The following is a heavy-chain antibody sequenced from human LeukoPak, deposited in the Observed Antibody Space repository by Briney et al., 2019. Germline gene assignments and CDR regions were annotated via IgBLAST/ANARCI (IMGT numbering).Heavy chain of an antibody. CDR3: ARGLVRHVIRGYRWFDP. D-gene: IGHD2-2*02. Sequence: SQTLSLTCAISGDSVSSNSAAWNWIRQSPSRGLEWLGRTYYRSKWYNDYAVSVKSRITINPDASKNQFSLKLSSVTAADTAVYYCARGLVRHVIRGYRWFDPWGQGTLVTVSS. CDR1: GDSVSSNSAA. CDR2: TYYRSKWYN. V-gene: IGHV6-1*01. J-gene: IGHJ5*02.